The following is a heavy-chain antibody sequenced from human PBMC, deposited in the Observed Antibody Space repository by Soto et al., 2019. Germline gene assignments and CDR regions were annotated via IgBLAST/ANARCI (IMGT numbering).Heavy chain of an antibody. CDR2: ISAHNGNT. J-gene: IGHJ4*02. CDR1: GYAFTTYG. D-gene: IGHD1-1*01. V-gene: IGHV1-18*01. Sequence: QVHLVQSGAEVKKPGASVKVSCKGSGYAFTTYGITWVRQAPGQGLEWMGWISAHNGNTNYAQKLQGRVTVTRDASTSTAYMELRSLSSDDTAVYYCARGRYGDYWGQGALVTVSS. CDR3: ARGRYGDY.